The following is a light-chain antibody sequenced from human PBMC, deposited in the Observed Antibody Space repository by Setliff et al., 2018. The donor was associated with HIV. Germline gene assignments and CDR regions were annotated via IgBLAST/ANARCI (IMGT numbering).Light chain of an antibody. CDR3: CSYTSSLTYV. J-gene: IGLJ1*01. V-gene: IGLV2-14*03. CDR2: DVT. CDR1: SSDVGSYNF. Sequence: QSALAQPASVSGSPGQSITLSCTGTSSDVGSYNFVSWYQQHPGRAPKLMIYDVTKRPSGVSDRFSSSKSGNTASLTISGLQTEDEADYYCCSYTSSLTYVFGTGTKVTVL.